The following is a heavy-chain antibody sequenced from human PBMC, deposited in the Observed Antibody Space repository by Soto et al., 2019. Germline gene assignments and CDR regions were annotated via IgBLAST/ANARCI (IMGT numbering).Heavy chain of an antibody. CDR3: ARAIGYCSSSSCYTFDY. CDR1: GYSFNTYW. V-gene: IGHV5-51*01. CDR2: IYPVDSDT. J-gene: IGHJ4*02. Sequence: GESLKISCKGSGYSFNTYWIGWVRQMPGKGLEWMGIIYPVDSDTRYSPFFQGQVTISVDKSISTAYLQWSSLKASDTAMYYCARAIGYCSSSSCYTFDYWGQGTLVTVSS. D-gene: IGHD2-2*02.